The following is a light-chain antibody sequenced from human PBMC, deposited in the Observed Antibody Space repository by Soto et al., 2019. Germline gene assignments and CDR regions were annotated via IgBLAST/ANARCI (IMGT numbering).Light chain of an antibody. J-gene: IGKJ1*01. CDR2: NAS. V-gene: IGKV3-20*01. CDR1: QTVSSGS. Sequence: EIVLTQSPGTLSLSPGERATLSCRASQTVSSGSLAWYQQKPGQAPRLLISNASRRATGIPARFSGSGSGTDFTLTISRLEPEDFAVYYCQQYGSSTGTFGQGTKVEIK. CDR3: QQYGSSTGT.